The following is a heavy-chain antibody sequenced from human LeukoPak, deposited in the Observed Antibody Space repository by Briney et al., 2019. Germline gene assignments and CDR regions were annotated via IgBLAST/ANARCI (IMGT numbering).Heavy chain of an antibody. CDR1: GFTFSTSA. CDR3: VKGGQRYDFWRFDY. J-gene: IGHJ4*02. V-gene: IGHV3-23*01. CDR2: ISGSGGST. Sequence: GGSLRLSCVASGFTFSTSAMSWLRQAPGKGLEWVSSISGSGGSTYYAEFVKGRSTISRDNSKNTLYLHMNSLRAEDTAVYYSVKGGQRYDFWRFDYWGQGTLVSVSS. D-gene: IGHD3-3*01.